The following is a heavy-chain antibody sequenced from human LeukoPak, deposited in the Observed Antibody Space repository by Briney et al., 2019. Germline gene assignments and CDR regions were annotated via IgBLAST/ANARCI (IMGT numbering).Heavy chain of an antibody. Sequence: APVKVSCKASGYTFIGNGITWVRQAPGQGLEWMGWISGYNGNTAHAQMLQGRVTMTTDTSTTTAYMELRGLRSDDTAVYYCATEGKKQLLQGDAFDVWGQGTMISVSS. CDR2: ISGYNGNT. V-gene: IGHV1-18*01. J-gene: IGHJ3*01. CDR1: GYTFIGNG. CDR3: ATEGKKQLLQGDAFDV. D-gene: IGHD2-2*01.